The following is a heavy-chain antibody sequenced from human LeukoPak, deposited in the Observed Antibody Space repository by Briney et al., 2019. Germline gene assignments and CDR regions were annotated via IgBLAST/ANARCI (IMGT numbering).Heavy chain of an antibody. D-gene: IGHD3-3*01. CDR2: IYYSGST. V-gene: IGHV4-59*01. J-gene: IGHJ4*02. CDR3: ARVNYDFWSGYYWTYYFDY. CDR1: GGSISSYY. Sequence: SETLSLTCTVSGGSISSYYWSRIRQPPGKGLEWIGYIYYSGSTNYNPSLKSRVTISVDTSKNQFSLKLSSVTAADTAVYYCARVNYDFWSGYYWTYYFDYWGQGTLVTVSS.